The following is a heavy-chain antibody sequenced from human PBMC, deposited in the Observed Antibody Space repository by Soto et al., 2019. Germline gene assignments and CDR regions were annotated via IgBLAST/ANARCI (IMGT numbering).Heavy chain of an antibody. CDR2: IYYSGST. D-gene: IGHD3-22*01. CDR3: ARLRITMIVVVTPAYAFDI. CDR1: CGSISSGGYY. Sequence: SETLSLTFTGSCGSISSGGYYWSWIRQHPGKGLEWIGYIYYSGSTYYNPSLKSRVTISVDTSKNQFSLKLSSVTAADTAVYYCARLRITMIVVVTPAYAFDIWGKGPMVTVSS. V-gene: IGHV4-31*03. J-gene: IGHJ3*02.